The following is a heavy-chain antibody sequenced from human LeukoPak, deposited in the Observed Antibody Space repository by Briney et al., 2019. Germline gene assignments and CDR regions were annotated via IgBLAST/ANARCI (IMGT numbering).Heavy chain of an antibody. CDR1: GYSFTSYW. Sequence: GESLKISCKGSGYSFTSYWIGWVRQMPGKGLEWMGIIYPGDSDTRYSPSFQGQVTISADKSISTAYLQWSSLKASDTAMYYCASQATYYDFWSGSVYWGQGTLVTVSS. CDR2: IYPGDSDT. D-gene: IGHD3-3*01. V-gene: IGHV5-51*01. CDR3: ASQATYYDFWSGSVY. J-gene: IGHJ4*02.